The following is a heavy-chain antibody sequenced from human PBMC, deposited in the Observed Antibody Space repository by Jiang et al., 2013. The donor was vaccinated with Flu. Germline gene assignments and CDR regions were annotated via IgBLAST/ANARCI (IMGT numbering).Heavy chain of an antibody. D-gene: IGHD3-16*01. CDR1: GFTFSDYY. Sequence: QLLESGGGLVQPGGSLRLSCAASGFTFSDYYMDWVRQAPGKGLEWVARTRDKANSYTTEYAASVKGRFTISRDNSKGSLYLQMNSLQTEDTAVYYCARRGIALFVDFWGQGTMVTVSS. CDR2: TRDKANSYTT. CDR3: ARRGIALFVDF. J-gene: IGHJ3*01. V-gene: IGHV3-72*01.